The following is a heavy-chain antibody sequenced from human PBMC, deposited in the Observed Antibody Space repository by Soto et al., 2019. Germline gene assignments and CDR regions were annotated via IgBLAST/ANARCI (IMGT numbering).Heavy chain of an antibody. D-gene: IGHD2-15*01. J-gene: IGHJ4*02. CDR1: GGTFSSYA. CDR3: ARDVGFCSGGSCYEFGY. Sequence: QVQLVQSGAEVKKPGSSVKVSCKASGGTFSSYAISWVRQAPGQGLEWMGGIIPIFGTANYAQKFQGRVTITSDESTSTAYMELSSLRSEDTAVYYFARDVGFCSGGSCYEFGYWGQGTLVTVSS. V-gene: IGHV1-69*01. CDR2: IIPIFGTA.